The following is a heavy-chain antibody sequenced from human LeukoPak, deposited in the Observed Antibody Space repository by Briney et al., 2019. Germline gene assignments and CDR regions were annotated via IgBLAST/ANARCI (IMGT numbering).Heavy chain of an antibody. CDR2: IIPIFGTA. CDR1: GGTFSSYA. D-gene: IGHD6-13*01. Sequence: ASVKVSCKASGGTFSSYAISWVRQAPGQGLEWMGGIIPIFGTANYAQKFQGRVTITADESTSTAYMELRSLRSDDTAVYYCARDTGLAAADDWGQGTLVTVSS. J-gene: IGHJ4*02. CDR3: ARDTGLAAADD. V-gene: IGHV1-69*13.